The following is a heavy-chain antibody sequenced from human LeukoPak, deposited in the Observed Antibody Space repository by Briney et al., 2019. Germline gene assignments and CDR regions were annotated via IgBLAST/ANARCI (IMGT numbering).Heavy chain of an antibody. Sequence: PSETLSLTCTVSGGSISSYYWSWIRQPPGKGLEWIGYIYYSGSTNYNPSLKSRVTISVDTSKNQFPLKLSSVTAADTAVYYCARVRAPTYYDFWSGYFAAFDIWGQGTMVTVSS. J-gene: IGHJ3*02. D-gene: IGHD3-3*01. CDR1: GGSISSYY. CDR2: IYYSGST. V-gene: IGHV4-59*01. CDR3: ARVRAPTYYDFWSGYFAAFDI.